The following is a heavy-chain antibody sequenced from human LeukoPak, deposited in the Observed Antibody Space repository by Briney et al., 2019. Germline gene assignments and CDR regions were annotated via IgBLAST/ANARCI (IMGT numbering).Heavy chain of an antibody. V-gene: IGHV3-23*01. CDR3: ARGKIVVVPAARYGMDV. D-gene: IGHD2-2*01. Sequence: TGGSLRLSCAASGFTFSSYAMSWVRQAPGKGLEWVSAISGSGDGTYYADSVKGRFTISRDNSKNTLYLQMNSLRAEDTAVYYCARGKIVVVPAARYGMDVWGQGTTVTVSS. J-gene: IGHJ6*02. CDR2: ISGSGDGT. CDR1: GFTFSSYA.